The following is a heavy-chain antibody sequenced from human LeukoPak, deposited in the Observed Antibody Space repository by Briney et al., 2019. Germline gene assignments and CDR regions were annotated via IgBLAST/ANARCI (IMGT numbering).Heavy chain of an antibody. CDR1: GGSISSYY. CDR2: IYYSGST. CDR3: ARGDQWPQAAFDY. D-gene: IGHD6-19*01. Sequence: SETLSLTCTVSGGSISSYYWSWIRQPPGKGLEWIGYIYYSGSTNYNPSLKSRVTISVDTSKNQFSLKLSSVTAADTAVYYCARGDQWPQAAFDYWGQGTLVTVSS. V-gene: IGHV4-59*01. J-gene: IGHJ4*02.